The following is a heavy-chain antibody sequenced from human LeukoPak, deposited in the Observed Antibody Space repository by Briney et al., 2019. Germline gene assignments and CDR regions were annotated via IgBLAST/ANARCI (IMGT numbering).Heavy chain of an antibody. J-gene: IGHJ4*02. D-gene: IGHD4-23*01. CDR3: ARDPLSTVVTPGYFDY. CDR2: ITYDGSNE. V-gene: IGHV3-30*04. Sequence: GGSLRLSCAASGFTFSSYVMHWVRQAPGKGLEWVAIITYDGSNEYYADSVKGRFTISRDNSKNTLYLQMNSLRAADTAVYYCARDPLSTVVTPGYFDYWGQGTLVTVSS. CDR1: GFTFSSYV.